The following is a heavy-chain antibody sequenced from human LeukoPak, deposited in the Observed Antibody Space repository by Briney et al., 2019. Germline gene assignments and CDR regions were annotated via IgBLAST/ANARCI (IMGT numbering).Heavy chain of an antibody. V-gene: IGHV1-8*01. D-gene: IGHD6-19*01. Sequence: ASVKVSRKSSGYTFTSCDINWVRQPTGQGLEGMGWMNPNSGNTGYGQSFQGRITMTRDISIGTAYMELSNLTSEDTAIYYCTRGSSGRRDNWAQGTLVTVSA. CDR2: MNPNSGNT. CDR1: GYTFTSCD. J-gene: IGHJ4*02. CDR3: TRGSSGRRDN.